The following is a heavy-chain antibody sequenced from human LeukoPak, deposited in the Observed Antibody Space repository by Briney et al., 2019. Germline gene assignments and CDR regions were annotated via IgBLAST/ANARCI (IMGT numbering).Heavy chain of an antibody. CDR3: ARGAYGSGSSYNYYGMDV. Sequence: GESLKISCKGSGYRFATSWIAWVSQMPGKGLEWMGIIYPDDSDSRYGPSFEGQVTFSVDKSISTTYLQWSSLKASDTAIYYCARGAYGSGSSYNYYGMDVWGQGTPVTVSS. J-gene: IGHJ6*02. D-gene: IGHD3-10*01. CDR2: IYPDDSDS. CDR1: GYRFATSW. V-gene: IGHV5-51*01.